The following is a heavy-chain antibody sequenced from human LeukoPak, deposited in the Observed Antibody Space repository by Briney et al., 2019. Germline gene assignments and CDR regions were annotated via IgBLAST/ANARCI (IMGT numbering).Heavy chain of an antibody. J-gene: IGHJ4*02. Sequence: PGGSLRLSCAAFGFIFSSYWMSWVRQAPGKWLEWVANIKQVGSQKYYVDSVKGRFTISRDNAKNSLYLQMNSLRAEDTAVYYCARDRWFGELFLSFDYWGQGTLVTVSS. CDR3: ARDRWFGELFLSFDY. V-gene: IGHV3-7*01. CDR1: GFIFSSYW. D-gene: IGHD3-10*01. CDR2: IKQVGSQK.